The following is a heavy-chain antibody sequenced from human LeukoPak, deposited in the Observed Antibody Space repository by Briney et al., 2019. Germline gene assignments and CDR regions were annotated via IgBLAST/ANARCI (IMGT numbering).Heavy chain of an antibody. V-gene: IGHV4-34*01. CDR1: GGSFSGYY. J-gene: IGHJ6*02. CDR3: ARAPGYCSSTSCYYYYGMDV. D-gene: IGHD2-2*01. Sequence: PSEPLSLTCAVYGGSFSGYYWSWIRQPPGKGLEWIGEINHSGSTNYNPSLKSRVTISVDTSKNQFSLKLSSVTAADTAVYYCARAPGYCSSTSCYYYYGMDVWGQGTTVTVSS. CDR2: INHSGST.